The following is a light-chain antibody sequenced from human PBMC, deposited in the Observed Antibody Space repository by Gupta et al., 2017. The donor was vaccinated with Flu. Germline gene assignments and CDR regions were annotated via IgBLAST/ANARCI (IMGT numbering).Light chain of an antibody. CDR3: KQAHHTPLT. CDR1: QTILLNSDNKNC. J-gene: IGKJ4*01. CDR2: WAS. Sequence: DIVLTQSPRSLTVTLGERATITCKSSQTILLNSDNKNCLAWFQQKPGQPPKLLIYWASTRASGVPDRFSGSGSGTDFTLTISSLEAEDVGVYYCKQAHHTPLTFGGGTKVEIK. V-gene: IGKV4-1*01.